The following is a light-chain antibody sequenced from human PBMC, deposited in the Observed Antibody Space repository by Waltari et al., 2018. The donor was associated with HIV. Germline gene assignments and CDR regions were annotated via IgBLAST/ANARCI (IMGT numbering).Light chain of an antibody. V-gene: IGLV1-47*01. Sequence: QSVLTQPPSPSGTHGQRLCISWSGSSSNTVTNYVYWYYQLPGTAPQILIDRNNQRPSGVPDRFSGSKSGTSASLAISGLRSEDEADYYCAAWDDSLSGWVFGGGTKLTVL. CDR3: AAWDDSLSGWV. J-gene: IGLJ3*02. CDR1: SSNTVTNY. CDR2: RNN.